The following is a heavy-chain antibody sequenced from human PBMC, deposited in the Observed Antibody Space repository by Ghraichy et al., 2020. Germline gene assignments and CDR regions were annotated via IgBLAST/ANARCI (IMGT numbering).Heavy chain of an antibody. J-gene: IGHJ3*02. CDR2: IYYSGST. V-gene: IGHV4-31*03. CDR3: ARDKAAGPYAFDI. Sequence: SETLSLTCTVSGGSISSGGYYWSWIRQHPGKGLEWIGYIYYSGSTYYNPSLKSRVTISVDTSKNQFSLKLSSVTAADTAVYYCARDKAAGPYAFDIWGQGTMVTVSS. CDR1: GGSISSGGYY. D-gene: IGHD6-13*01.